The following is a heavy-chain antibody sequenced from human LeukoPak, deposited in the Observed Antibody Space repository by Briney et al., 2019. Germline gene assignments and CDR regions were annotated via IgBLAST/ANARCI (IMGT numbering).Heavy chain of an antibody. CDR2: IWSDGSYK. J-gene: IGHJ4*02. Sequence: GGSLRLSCAASGFTFSSYGFHWVSQAPGKGLEWVAVIWSDGSYKYYADSVKGRFTISRDDSKNTLYLQMNSLRAEDMAVYYCARDFSLQLFDYWGQGTLVTVFS. CDR3: ARDFSLQLFDY. CDR1: GFTFSSYG. D-gene: IGHD5-24*01. V-gene: IGHV3-33*01.